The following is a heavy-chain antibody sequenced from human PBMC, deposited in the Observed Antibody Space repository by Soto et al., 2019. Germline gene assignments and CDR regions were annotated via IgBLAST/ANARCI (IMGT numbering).Heavy chain of an antibody. Sequence: GPTLVNPTQTLTLNCTFSGFSHSTSGMCVSWIRQPPGTALEWLALIDWDDDKYYSTSLKTRLTIYKDTSKNQVVLTMTNMDPVDTATYYCARDGRYSSSWYGYYGMDVWGQGT. CDR3: ARDGRYSSSWYGYYGMDV. CDR1: GFSHSTSGMC. V-gene: IGHV2-70*01. J-gene: IGHJ6*02. D-gene: IGHD6-13*01. CDR2: IDWDDDK.